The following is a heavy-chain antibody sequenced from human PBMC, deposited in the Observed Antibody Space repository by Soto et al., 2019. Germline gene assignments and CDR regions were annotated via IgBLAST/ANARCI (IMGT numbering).Heavy chain of an antibody. V-gene: IGHV1-69*12. CDR3: ARETAGVTAAMRGGYYYGMDV. CDR1: GGTFSNYA. Sequence: QVQLVQSGAEVKKPGSSVKVSCKASGGTFSNYAITWVRQAPGQGLEWMGGISPFFVTANYAQKFQGRVTITADESTSTAYMELSSLTSEDTAVYFCARETAGVTAAMRGGYYYGMDVWGQGTMVTVSS. CDR2: ISPFFVTA. D-gene: IGHD2-2*01. J-gene: IGHJ6*02.